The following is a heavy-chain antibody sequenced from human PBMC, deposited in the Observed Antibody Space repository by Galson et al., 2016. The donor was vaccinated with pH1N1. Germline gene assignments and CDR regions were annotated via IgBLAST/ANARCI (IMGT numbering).Heavy chain of an antibody. V-gene: IGHV3-23*01. J-gene: IGHJ4*02. CDR1: GFTFNNYA. CDR2: IEDGGGGT. D-gene: IGHD3-3*02. Sequence: SLRLSCAASGFTFNNYAMSWVRQAPGKGLEWVSGIEDGGGGTEYADSVKGRFTISRDNSKNTLSLQMNSLRAEDTAVYFCAKADHFWASYLDYWGQGPLVTVSS. CDR3: AKADHFWASYLDY.